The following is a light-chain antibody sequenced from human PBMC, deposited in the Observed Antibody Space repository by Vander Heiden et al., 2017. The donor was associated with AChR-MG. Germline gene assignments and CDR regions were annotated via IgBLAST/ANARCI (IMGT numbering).Light chain of an antibody. CDR2: AAS. Sequence: DIQSTQSPSSLSASVGDTITITCRASQGVRNHLAWFQQNPGKAPKSLIYAASALQSGVPSKFSGSGSRTDFTLTISSLQAEDFVTYYWQQYDDNPLTFGGGTKVEIK. J-gene: IGKJ4*01. V-gene: IGKV1-16*02. CDR1: QGVRNH. CDR3: QQYDDNPLT.